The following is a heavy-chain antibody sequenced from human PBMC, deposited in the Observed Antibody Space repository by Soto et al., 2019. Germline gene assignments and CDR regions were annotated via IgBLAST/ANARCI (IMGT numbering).Heavy chain of an antibody. CDR1: GYTFTNFG. V-gene: IGHV1-18*01. D-gene: IGHD2-21*02. Sequence: QVQLVQSGAEVKKPGASVKVSCKASGYTFTNFGISWVRQAPGQGLEGRGWISAHNDNTNYGQNFQSRVTMTTRTSTSTAYMVLRSLRSDDTAVYYCAREGTAIDYWGQGTLVTVSS. CDR3: AREGTAIDY. J-gene: IGHJ4*02. CDR2: ISAHNDNT.